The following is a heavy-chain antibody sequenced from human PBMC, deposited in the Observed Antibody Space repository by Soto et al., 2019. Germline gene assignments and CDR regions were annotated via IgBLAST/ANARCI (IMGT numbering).Heavy chain of an antibody. D-gene: IGHD2-8*01. CDR2: ISYDGSNK. V-gene: IGHV3-30*18. CDR3: AKPGPTFDTVRRVYAWDV. CDR1: GFTFSSYG. J-gene: IGHJ6*01. Sequence: QVQLVESGGGVVQPGRSLRLSCAASGFTFSSYGMHWVRQAPGKGLEWVAVISYDGSNKYYADSVKGRFTISRDNSKNKLYRQRNSLIAEDTAEYYCAKPGPTFDTVRRVYAWDVWGQGHTVTVS.